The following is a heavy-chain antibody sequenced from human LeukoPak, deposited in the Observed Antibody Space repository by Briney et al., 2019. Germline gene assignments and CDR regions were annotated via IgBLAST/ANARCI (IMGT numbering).Heavy chain of an antibody. CDR1: GYSINNNYY. J-gene: IGHJ3*02. D-gene: IGHD3-10*01. CDR2: IFYSGST. CDR3: AKSNGYGLVDI. Sequence: SETLSLTCTVSGYSINNNYYWDWVRQPPGKGLEWIGNIFYSGSTYYSPSLRSRVTISLDTSRNQFSLKLNSVTAADTAVYYCAKSNGYGLVDIWGQGTMVTVSS. V-gene: IGHV4-38-2*02.